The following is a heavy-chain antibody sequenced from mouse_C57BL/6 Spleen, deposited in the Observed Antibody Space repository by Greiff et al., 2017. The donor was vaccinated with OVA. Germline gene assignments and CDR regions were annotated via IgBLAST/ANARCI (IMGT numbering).Heavy chain of an antibody. CDR1: GYTFTSYW. J-gene: IGHJ3*01. CDR3: AEGDGCYGTD. D-gene: IGHD2-3*01. Sequence: QVQLQQPGAELVKPGASVKLSCKASGYTFTSYWMHWVQQRPGQGLEWIAMIHPNSGSTNYNEKFKSKSTLTVDKSSRTGYMQLSSLTSGDAAVYNCAEGDGCYGTDWGTGTLVTVSA. V-gene: IGHV1-64*01. CDR2: IHPNSGST.